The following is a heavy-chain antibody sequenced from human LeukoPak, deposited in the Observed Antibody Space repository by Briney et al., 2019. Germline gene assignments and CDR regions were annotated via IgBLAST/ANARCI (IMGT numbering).Heavy chain of an antibody. CDR3: ARAPGEKYSSSWSPLDY. J-gene: IGHJ4*02. Sequence: SVKVSCKASGGTFSSYAISWVRQAPGQGLEWMGGIIPIFGTANYAQKFQGRVTITADESTSTAYMELSSLRSEDTAVYYCARAPGEKYSSSWSPLDYWGQGTLATVSS. V-gene: IGHV1-69*13. CDR2: IIPIFGTA. D-gene: IGHD6-13*01. CDR1: GGTFSSYA.